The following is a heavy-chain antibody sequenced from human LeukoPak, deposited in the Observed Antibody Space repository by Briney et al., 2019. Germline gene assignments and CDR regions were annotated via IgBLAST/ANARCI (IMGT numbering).Heavy chain of an antibody. V-gene: IGHV4-38-2*02. D-gene: IGHD3-22*01. J-gene: IGHJ3*02. CDR3: ARANYYDNSGYSRGAFDI. CDR2: LFHSGTT. CDR1: GYSFSSGFY. Sequence: PPETLSLTCSVSGYSFSSGFYWGWIRQPPGKGLEWMGSLFHSGTTYYNSSLKSRVTISVDTSKNQFSLKLSSVTAADTAVYYCARANYYDNSGYSRGAFDIWGQGTMVTVSS.